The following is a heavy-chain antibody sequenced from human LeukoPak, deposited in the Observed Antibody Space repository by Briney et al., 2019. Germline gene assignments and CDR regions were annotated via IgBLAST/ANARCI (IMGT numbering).Heavy chain of an antibody. D-gene: IGHD1-1*01. V-gene: IGHV3-53*01. CDR3: ARDGYGYNYMDV. CDR2: IYSGGTT. J-gene: IGHJ6*03. CDR1: GFTVSSNF. Sequence: PGGSLRLSCAASGFTVSSNFMSWVRQAPGKGLEWVSVIYSGGTTYYADSVRGRFTISRDNSKNTLYLQMNSLRAEDTAVYCCARDGYGYNYMDVWGKETTVTVSS.